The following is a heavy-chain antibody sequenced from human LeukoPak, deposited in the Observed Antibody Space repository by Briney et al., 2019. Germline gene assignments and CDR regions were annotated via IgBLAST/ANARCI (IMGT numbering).Heavy chain of an antibody. J-gene: IGHJ4*02. V-gene: IGHV3-30*18. D-gene: IGHD2-2*01. CDR2: ISYDGSNK. CDR1: GFTFSSYG. CDR3: AKPVVPHDTAFDC. Sequence: GGSLRLSCAASGFTFSSYGMHWVRQAPGKGLEWVAVISYDGSNKHYADSVKGRFTISRDNSKNTLYLQMNSLSAEDTAVYYCAKPVVPHDTAFDCWGQGTLVSVSS.